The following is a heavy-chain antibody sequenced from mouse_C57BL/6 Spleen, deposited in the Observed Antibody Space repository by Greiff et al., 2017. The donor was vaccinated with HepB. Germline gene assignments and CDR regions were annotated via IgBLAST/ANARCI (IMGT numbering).Heavy chain of an antibody. CDR1: GYTFTSYW. CDR2: IDPSDSYT. CDR3: ARGSRGAY. Sequence: QVQLQQPGAELVKPGASVKLSCKASGYTFTSYWMQWVKQRPGQGLEWIGEIDPSDSYTNYNQKFKGKATLTVDTSSSTAYMQLRSLTSEDSAVYYCARGSRGAYWGQGTLVTVSA. V-gene: IGHV1-50*01. J-gene: IGHJ3*01.